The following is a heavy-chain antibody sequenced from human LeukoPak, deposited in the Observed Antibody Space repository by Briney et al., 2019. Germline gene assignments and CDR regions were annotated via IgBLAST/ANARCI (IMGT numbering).Heavy chain of an antibody. D-gene: IGHD2-21*02. CDR1: GFTLSSYE. CDR3: ARPQVAYCGGDCFNPRFDY. CDR2: ISSSGSTI. J-gene: IGHJ4*02. V-gene: IGHV3-48*03. Sequence: RPGGSLRLSCAASGFTLSSYEMNWVRQAPGKGLEWVSYISSSGSTIYYADSVKGRFTISRDNAKNSLYLQMNSLRAEDTAVYYCARPQVAYCGGDCFNPRFDYWAREPWSPSPQ.